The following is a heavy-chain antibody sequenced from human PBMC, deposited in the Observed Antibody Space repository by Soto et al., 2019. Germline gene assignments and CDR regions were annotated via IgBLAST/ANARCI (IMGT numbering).Heavy chain of an antibody. CDR2: ISTNGQI. CDR3: ARDNNDFWSLYPLAFDF. CDR1: GGSLMKYY. V-gene: IGHV4-4*07. J-gene: IGHJ2*01. Sequence: QVQLQESGPGLLRPSETLSLTCTVSGGSLMKYYWSWVRQPAGKGLEWIGRISTNGQIHSTPSLKSRLSMSVDTSKNQISLRLTSVTAADTALYYCARDNNDFWSLYPLAFDFWGRGTLVTVS. D-gene: IGHD3-3*01.